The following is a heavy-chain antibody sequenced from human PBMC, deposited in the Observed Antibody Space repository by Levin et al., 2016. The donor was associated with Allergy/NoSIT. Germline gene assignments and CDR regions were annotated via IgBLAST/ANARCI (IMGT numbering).Heavy chain of an antibody. V-gene: IGHV1-2*02. CDR3: ARAQKYCSSTSCYRYYYYMDV. CDR2: INPNSGGT. Sequence: WVRQAPGQGLEWMGWINPNSGGTNYAQKFQGRVTMTRDTSISTAYMELSRLRSDDTAVYYCARAQKYCSSTSCYRYYYYMDVWGKGTTVTVSS. J-gene: IGHJ6*03. D-gene: IGHD2-2*01.